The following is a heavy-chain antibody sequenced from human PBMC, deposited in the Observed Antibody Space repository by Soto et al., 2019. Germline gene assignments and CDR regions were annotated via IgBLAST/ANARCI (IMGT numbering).Heavy chain of an antibody. V-gene: IGHV3-49*03. D-gene: IGHD1-26*01. CDR1: GFTFGDYA. J-gene: IGHJ4*02. CDR3: TRVSWELLWSYYFDY. CDR2: IRSKAYGGTT. Sequence: GGSLRLSCTASGFTFGDYAMSWFRQAPGKGLEWVGFIRSKAYGGTTEYAASVKGRFTISRDDSKSIAYLQMNSLKTEDTAVYYCTRVSWELLWSYYFDYWGQGTLVTVSS.